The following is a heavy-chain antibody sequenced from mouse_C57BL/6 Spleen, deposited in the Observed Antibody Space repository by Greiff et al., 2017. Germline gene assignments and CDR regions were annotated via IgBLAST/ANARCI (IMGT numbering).Heavy chain of an antibody. CDR2: IYPGNSDT. D-gene: IGHD2-1*01. CDR1: GYTFTSYW. Sequence: VQLQQSGTVLVRPGASVKLSCKTSGYTFTSYWMHWVKQRPGQGLEWMGAIYPGNSDTSYNQKFKGKAKLTVVTSASTAYMELSSLTNEDSAVYYCTRWEANGNSFDGWNRATTLTVHS. CDR3: TRWEANGNSFDG. V-gene: IGHV1-5*01. J-gene: IGHJ2*01.